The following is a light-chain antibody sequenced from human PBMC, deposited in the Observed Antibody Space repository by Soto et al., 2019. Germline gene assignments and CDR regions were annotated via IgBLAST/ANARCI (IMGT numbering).Light chain of an antibody. Sequence: EIVMTQSPATLSFSPVERATLSCRASQSVSSNLAWYQQKPGQAPRLLIYGASTRATGIPARFSGSGSGTDFTLTISTLEPEDFAVYYCQQRSDWPLTFGGGTKVDIK. V-gene: IGKV3-11*01. J-gene: IGKJ4*01. CDR1: QSVSSN. CDR2: GAS. CDR3: QQRSDWPLT.